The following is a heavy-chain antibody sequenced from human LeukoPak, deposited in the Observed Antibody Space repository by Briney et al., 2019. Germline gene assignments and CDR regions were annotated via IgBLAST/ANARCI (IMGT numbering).Heavy chain of an antibody. CDR1: GFTFSSYG. D-gene: IGHD5-24*01. J-gene: IGHJ3*02. CDR2: ISYDGSNK. Sequence: GSLRLSCAASGFTFSSYGMHWVRQAPGKGLEWVAVISYDGSNKYYADSVKGRFTISRDNSKNTLYLQMNSLRAEDTAVYYCAKEKRWLQNPDAFGIWGQGTMVTVSS. CDR3: AKEKRWLQNPDAFGI. V-gene: IGHV3-30*18.